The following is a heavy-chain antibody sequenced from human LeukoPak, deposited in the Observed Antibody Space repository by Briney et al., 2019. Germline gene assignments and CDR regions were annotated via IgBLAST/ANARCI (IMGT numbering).Heavy chain of an antibody. Sequence: SVKVSCKASGGTFSSYAISWVRQAPGQGLEWMGRIIPIFGTANYAQKFQGRVTITTDESTSTAYMELSSLRSEDTAVYYCARRYYDSGGYYSDAFDIWGQGTMVTVSS. D-gene: IGHD3-22*01. J-gene: IGHJ3*02. V-gene: IGHV1-69*05. CDR1: GGTFSSYA. CDR2: IIPIFGTA. CDR3: ARRYYDSGGYYSDAFDI.